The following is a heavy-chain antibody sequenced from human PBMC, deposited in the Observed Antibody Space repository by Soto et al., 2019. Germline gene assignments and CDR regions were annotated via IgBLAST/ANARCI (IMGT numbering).Heavy chain of an antibody. CDR2: ISGSGGST. CDR3: AKTSRLTRGFDY. Sequence: GGSLRLSCAASGFTFSSYAMSWVRQAPGKGLEWASAISGSGGSTYYADSVKGRFTISRDNSKNTLYLQMNSLRAEDTAVYYCAKTSRLTRGFDYWGQGTLVTVSS. CDR1: GFTFSSYA. D-gene: IGHD3-10*01. J-gene: IGHJ4*02. V-gene: IGHV3-23*01.